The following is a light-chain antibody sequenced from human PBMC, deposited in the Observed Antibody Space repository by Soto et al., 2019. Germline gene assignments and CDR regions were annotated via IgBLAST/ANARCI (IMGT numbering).Light chain of an antibody. Sequence: QSALTQPPSASGSPGQSVTISCTGTSSDVGGYNYVSWYQQHPGKAPKLMTYEVSKRPSGVPDRFSGSKSGNTASLTVSGLLAEDEADYYCSSYAGSNNVVFGGGTKVTVL. J-gene: IGLJ2*01. CDR3: SSYAGSNNVV. CDR1: SSDVGGYNY. CDR2: EVS. V-gene: IGLV2-8*01.